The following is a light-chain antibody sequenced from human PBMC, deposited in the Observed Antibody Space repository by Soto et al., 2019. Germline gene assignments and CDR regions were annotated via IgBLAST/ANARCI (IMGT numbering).Light chain of an antibody. CDR2: GAS. CDR3: QQYGSSYT. J-gene: IGKJ3*01. V-gene: IGKV3-20*01. CDR1: QSVNNNY. Sequence: EIVLTQSPGTLSLSPGERATLSCRASQSVNNNYLAWHQQKPGQPPRLLIYGASSRAIGIPDRFSGGGSGTDFTLTISRLEPEDFAVYYCQQYGSSYTFGPGTKVDIK.